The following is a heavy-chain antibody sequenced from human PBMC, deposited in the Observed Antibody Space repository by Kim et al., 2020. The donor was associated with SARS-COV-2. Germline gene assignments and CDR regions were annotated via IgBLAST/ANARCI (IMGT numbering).Heavy chain of an antibody. CDR2: ISGSGGST. D-gene: IGHD3-3*01. Sequence: GGSLRLSCAASGFTFSSYAMSWVRQAPGKGLEWVSAISGSGGSTYYADSVKGRFTISRDNSKNTLYLQMNSLRAEDTAVYYCAKDQTSSITIFGVVIIDEGNWFDPWGQGTLVTVSS. V-gene: IGHV3-23*01. J-gene: IGHJ5*02. CDR3: AKDQTSSITIFGVVIIDEGNWFDP. CDR1: GFTFSSYA.